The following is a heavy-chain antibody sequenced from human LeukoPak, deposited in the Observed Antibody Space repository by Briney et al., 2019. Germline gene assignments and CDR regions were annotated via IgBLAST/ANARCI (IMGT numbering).Heavy chain of an antibody. Sequence: SETLSLTCTVSGYSISSGYYWGWIRQPPGKGLEWIGSIYHSGSTYYNPSLKSRVTISVDTSKNQFSLKLSSVTAADTAVYYCARLVSDYYYYYMDVWGKGTTVTISS. J-gene: IGHJ6*03. V-gene: IGHV4-38-2*02. CDR2: IYHSGST. D-gene: IGHD3-9*01. CDR1: GYSISSGYY. CDR3: ARLVSDYYYYYMDV.